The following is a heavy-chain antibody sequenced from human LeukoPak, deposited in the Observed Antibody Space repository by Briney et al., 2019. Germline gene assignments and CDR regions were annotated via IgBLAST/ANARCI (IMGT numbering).Heavy chain of an antibody. Sequence: ASVKVSCKASGYTFTSYAMNWVRQAPGQGLEWMGWINTNTGNPTYAQGFTGRFVFSLDTSVSTAYLQISSLKAEDTAVYYCAREYSSGWYRGGSWFDPWGQGTLVTVSS. J-gene: IGHJ5*02. V-gene: IGHV7-4-1*02. CDR3: AREYSSGWYRGGSWFDP. CDR2: INTNTGNP. D-gene: IGHD6-19*01. CDR1: GYTFTSYA.